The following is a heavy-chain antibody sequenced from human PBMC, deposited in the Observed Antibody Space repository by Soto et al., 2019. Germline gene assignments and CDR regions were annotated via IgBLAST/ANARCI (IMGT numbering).Heavy chain of an antibody. CDR1: GGSISGHS. D-gene: IGHD5-12*01. J-gene: IGHJ4*02. CDR2: IYPSGST. V-gene: IGHV4-4*07. CDR3: VRGRSYSVYDI. Sequence: PSETLSLTCTVSGGSISGHSWIWIRQPAGRGLEWIGHIYPSGSTSYNPSLRSRVTMSLDTSNNQIFLNLTSVTAADTAVFYCVRGRSYSVYDIWGQGTLVTVSS.